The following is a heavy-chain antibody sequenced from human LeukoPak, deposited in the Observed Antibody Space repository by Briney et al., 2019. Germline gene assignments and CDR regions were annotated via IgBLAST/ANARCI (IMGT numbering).Heavy chain of an antibody. D-gene: IGHD2-2*02. Sequence: SETLSLTCTVSGGSISSYYWSWIRQPPGKGLEWIGYIYYSGSTYYNPSLKSRVTISVDTSKNQFSLKLSSVTAADTAVYYCARDLIYPNQLLYPLLAFDIWGQGTMVTVSS. CDR2: IYYSGST. J-gene: IGHJ3*02. V-gene: IGHV4-59*01. CDR1: GGSISSYY. CDR3: ARDLIYPNQLLYPLLAFDI.